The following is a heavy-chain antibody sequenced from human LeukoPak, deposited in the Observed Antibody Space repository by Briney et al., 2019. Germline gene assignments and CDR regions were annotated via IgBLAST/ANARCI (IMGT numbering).Heavy chain of an antibody. CDR1: GFTFSSYS. V-gene: IGHV3-21*01. J-gene: IGHJ4*02. Sequence: GGSLRLSXAASGFTFSSYSMNWVRQAPGKGLEWVSSISSSSYIYYADSVKGRFTISRDNAKNSLYLQMNSLRAEDTAVYYCARDLMQSPNIQVRSHFDYWGQGTLVTVSS. CDR3: ARDLMQSPNIQVRSHFDY. CDR2: ISSSSYI. D-gene: IGHD2-8*01.